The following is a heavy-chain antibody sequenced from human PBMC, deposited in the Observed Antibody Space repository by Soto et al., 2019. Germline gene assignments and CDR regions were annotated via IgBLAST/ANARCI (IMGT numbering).Heavy chain of an antibody. CDR3: ARSLRWRTIDY. D-gene: IGHD4-17*01. CDR1: GGSFSGYY. J-gene: IGHJ4*02. V-gene: IGHV4-34*01. Sequence: PSETLSLTCAVYGGSFSGYYWSWIRQPPGKGLEWIGEINHSGSTNYNPSLKSRVTISVDTSKNQFSLKLSSVTAADTAVYYCARSLRWRTIDYWGQGTRVTVSS. CDR2: INHSGST.